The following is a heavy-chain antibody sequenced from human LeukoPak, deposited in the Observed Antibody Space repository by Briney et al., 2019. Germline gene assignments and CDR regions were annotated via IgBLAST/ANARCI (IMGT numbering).Heavy chain of an antibody. CDR3: ARAFVWYSSSSGWFDP. V-gene: IGHV1-8*03. J-gene: IGHJ5*02. CDR2: MNPNSGIT. CDR1: GYSLTNYD. D-gene: IGHD6-6*01. Sequence: GASVKVSCKASGYSLTNYDINWVRQATGQGLEWMGWMNPNSGITAYAQKFQGRVTITRNTSISTAYMELSSLRSDDTAVYYCARAFVWYSSSSGWFDPWGQGTLVTVSS.